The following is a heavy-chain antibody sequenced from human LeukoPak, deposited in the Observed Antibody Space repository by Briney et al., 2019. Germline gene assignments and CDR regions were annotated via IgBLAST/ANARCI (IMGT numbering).Heavy chain of an antibody. CDR2: INWNGGST. CDR3: ARAPPYYDGFDY. J-gene: IGHJ4*02. CDR1: GFTFDDYG. V-gene: IGHV3-20*04. D-gene: IGHD3-3*01. Sequence: GGSLRLSCAASGFTFDDYGMSWVRQAPGKGLEWVSGINWNGGSTGYADSVKSRFTISRDNAKNSLYLQMNSLRAEDTALYYCARAPPYYDGFDYWGQGTLVTVSS.